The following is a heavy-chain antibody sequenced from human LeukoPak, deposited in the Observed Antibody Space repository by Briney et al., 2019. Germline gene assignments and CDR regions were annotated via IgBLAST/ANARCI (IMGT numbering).Heavy chain of an antibody. J-gene: IGHJ4*02. D-gene: IGHD3-10*01. CDR1: GFTFSSYG. CDR3: ASVGSGSYYRGCFDN. Sequence: GGSLRLSCAASGFTFSSYGMHWVRQAPGKGLEWVAFIRYDGSNNYYADSVKGRFTISRDNSKNTLYLQMNSLRAEDTAVYYCASVGSGSYYRGCFDNWGQGTLVTVSS. CDR2: IRYDGSNN. V-gene: IGHV3-30*02.